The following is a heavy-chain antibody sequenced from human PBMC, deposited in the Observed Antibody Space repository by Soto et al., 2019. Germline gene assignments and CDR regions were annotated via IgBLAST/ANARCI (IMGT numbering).Heavy chain of an antibody. J-gene: IGHJ5*02. V-gene: IGHV1-18*01. CDR1: GYTFSTYG. CDR3: ARDWKGAEGFDP. Sequence: QVQLVQSGAEVKKPGASVKVSCKASGYTFSTYGFSWVRQAPGQELEWMGWIGADNGDTNYAQNFQGRVTMTTDTSTTTSYMELRSLTSDDTAVHFCARDWKGAEGFDPWGQGTLVTVSS. D-gene: IGHD1-1*01. CDR2: IGADNGDT.